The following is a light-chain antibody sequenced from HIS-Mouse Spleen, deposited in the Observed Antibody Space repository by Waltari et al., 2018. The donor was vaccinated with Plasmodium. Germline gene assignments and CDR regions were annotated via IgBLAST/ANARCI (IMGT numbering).Light chain of an antibody. CDR2: KDS. V-gene: IGLV3-27*01. CDR1: VLANKY. CDR3: YSAADNNWV. J-gene: IGLJ3*02. Sequence: SYELTQPSSVSVYPGQTARTTCSGDVLANKYARWFQQKPGQAPVLVIYKDSERPSGIPGRFSGSSSGTTVTLTISGAQVEDEADYYCYSAADNNWVFGGGTKLTVL.